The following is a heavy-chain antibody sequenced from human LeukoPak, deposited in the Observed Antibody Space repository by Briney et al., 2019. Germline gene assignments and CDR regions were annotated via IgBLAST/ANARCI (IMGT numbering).Heavy chain of an antibody. CDR1: GYTFTSYG. D-gene: IGHD3-10*01. CDR3: ARYKYSYGSGSYPEYYFDY. V-gene: IGHV1-18*01. CDR2: ISAYNGNT. Sequence: ASVKVSCKASGYTFTSYGISWVRQAPGQGLEWMGWISAYNGNTNYAQKLQGRVTMTTDTSTSTAYMELRSLRSDDTAVYYCARYKYSYGSGSYPEYYFDYWGQGTLATVSS. J-gene: IGHJ4*02.